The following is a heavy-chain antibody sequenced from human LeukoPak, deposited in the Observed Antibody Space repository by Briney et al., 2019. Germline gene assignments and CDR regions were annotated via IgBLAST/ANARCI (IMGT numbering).Heavy chain of an antibody. Sequence: PGGSLRLSCGASGYSFTTYWMGWVRQAPGKGLEWVANIKQDGTEKYYVDSVKGRFTISRDNAKNSLYLQMNSLRVEDTAVYYCEKLAKYFYGSETYYFFEHWGQGTPVTASS. CDR1: GYSFTTYW. D-gene: IGHD3-10*01. V-gene: IGHV3-7*01. CDR2: IKQDGTEK. CDR3: EKLAKYFYGSETYYFFEH. J-gene: IGHJ4*02.